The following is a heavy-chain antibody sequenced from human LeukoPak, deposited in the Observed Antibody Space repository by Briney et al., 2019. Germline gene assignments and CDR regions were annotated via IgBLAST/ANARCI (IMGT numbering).Heavy chain of an antibody. CDR2: IKQDGSDK. CDR3: AKSPSSAYYYYYMDV. J-gene: IGHJ6*03. V-gene: IGHV3-7*03. D-gene: IGHD3-22*01. CDR1: GFTFSSYW. Sequence: GGSLRLSCAASGFTFSSYWMSWVRQSPGKGLEWVANIKQDGSDKYYVDSVKGRFTISRDNAKNSLYLQMNSLRAEDTALYYCAKSPSSAYYYYYMDVWGKGTTVTISS.